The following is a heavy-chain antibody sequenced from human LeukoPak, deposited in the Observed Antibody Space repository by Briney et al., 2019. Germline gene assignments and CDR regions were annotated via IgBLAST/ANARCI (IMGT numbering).Heavy chain of an antibody. Sequence: ASVKVSCKVSGYTRTELSRHWVRQAPGKGLEWMGGFDPEDGETIYAQKFQGRVTMTEDTSTDTAYMELSSLRSEDTAVYYCATDWRKVARPMRAYYYYGMDVWGQGTTVTVSS. CDR1: GYTRTELS. CDR3: ATDWRKVARPMRAYYYYGMDV. CDR2: FDPEDGET. D-gene: IGHD6-6*01. J-gene: IGHJ6*02. V-gene: IGHV1-24*01.